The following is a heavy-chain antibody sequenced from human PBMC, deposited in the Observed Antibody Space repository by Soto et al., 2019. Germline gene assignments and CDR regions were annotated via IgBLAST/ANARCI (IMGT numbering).Heavy chain of an antibody. CDR2: ISYDGSNK. CDR1: GFTFSSYG. V-gene: IGHV3-30*18. CDR3: ANSPSGSGPNPFY. D-gene: IGHD3-10*01. Sequence: QVQLVESGGGVVQPGRSLRLSCAASGFTFSSYGMHWVRQAPGKGLEWVAVISYDGSNKYYADSVKGRFTISRDNSKNTLYLQMNSLRAEDTAVYYCANSPSGSGPNPFYWGQGTLVTVSS. J-gene: IGHJ4*02.